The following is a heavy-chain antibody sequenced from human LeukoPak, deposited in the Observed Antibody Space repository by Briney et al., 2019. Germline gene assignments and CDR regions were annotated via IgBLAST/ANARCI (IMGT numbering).Heavy chain of an antibody. J-gene: IGHJ6*02. CDR1: GFTFSSYG. Sequence: GGSLRLSCAPSGFTFSSYGMHWVRQAPGRGLEWVAVIWYDGSNKYYADSVKGRFTISRDNSKNTLYLQMNSLRAEETAVYYCARENLGFPSLYGMDFWGQGTTVTVSS. V-gene: IGHV3-33*01. D-gene: IGHD3-16*01. CDR2: IWYDGSNK. CDR3: ARENLGFPSLYGMDF.